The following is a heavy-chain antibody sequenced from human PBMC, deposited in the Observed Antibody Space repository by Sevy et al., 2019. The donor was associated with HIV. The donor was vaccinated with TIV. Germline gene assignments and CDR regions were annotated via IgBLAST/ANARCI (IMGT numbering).Heavy chain of an antibody. D-gene: IGHD2-2*01. CDR1: GFTFSNYW. J-gene: IGHJ6*02. Sequence: GWSLRLSCAASGFTFSNYWMSWVRQAPGKGLEWVANIKRDGSEKYYVASVKGRFTISRDNAKNSLYLQMNSLRAEDTDVYYCARDCSSSTCLWGMDVWGQGTTVTVSS. V-gene: IGHV3-7*03. CDR2: IKRDGSEK. CDR3: ARDCSSSTCLWGMDV.